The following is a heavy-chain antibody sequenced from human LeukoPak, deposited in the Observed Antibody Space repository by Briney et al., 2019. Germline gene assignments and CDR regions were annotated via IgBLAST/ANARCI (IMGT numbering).Heavy chain of an antibody. J-gene: IGHJ4*02. CDR3: ARVGATTPDY. CDR2: INYRGNT. V-gene: IGHV4-59*08. Sequence: PSETLSLTCTVSGDSITNHYWSWIRQTPGKGLEYIAYINYRGNTNYNPSLKGRVTISVDTSKNQFSLRLTFVTAADTAVYYCARVGATTPDYWGQGTLVTVSS. D-gene: IGHD1-26*01. CDR1: GDSITNHY.